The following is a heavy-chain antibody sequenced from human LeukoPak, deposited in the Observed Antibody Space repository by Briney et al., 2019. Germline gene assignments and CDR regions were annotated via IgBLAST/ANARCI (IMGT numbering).Heavy chain of an antibody. Sequence: PGASLRLSCAASGFTFNNYAMNWVRQAPGKGLEWVSYISSSGSTIYYADSVKGRFTISRDNAKNSLYLQMNSLRAEDTAVYYCARDGIFVFDSRFLEWLPQNYYYGMDVWGQGTTVTVSS. CDR2: ISSSGSTI. V-gene: IGHV3-48*03. CDR1: GFTFNNYA. D-gene: IGHD3-3*01. CDR3: ARDGIFVFDSRFLEWLPQNYYYGMDV. J-gene: IGHJ6*02.